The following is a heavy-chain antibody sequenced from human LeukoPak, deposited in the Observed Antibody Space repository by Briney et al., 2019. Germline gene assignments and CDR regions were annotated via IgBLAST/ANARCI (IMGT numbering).Heavy chain of an antibody. J-gene: IGHJ4*02. CDR1: GGPITSTY. Sequence: SETLSLNCTVSGGPITSTYWSWIRQPPGKELKWIGHIYYGGSSKSNPSLKSRVTMSVDTSRTQFSLKLNSVTAADTAVYYCARRPDGTSHFDSWGQGTLVTVSS. CDR2: IYYGGSS. D-gene: IGHD6-6*01. CDR3: ARRPDGTSHFDS. V-gene: IGHV4-59*08.